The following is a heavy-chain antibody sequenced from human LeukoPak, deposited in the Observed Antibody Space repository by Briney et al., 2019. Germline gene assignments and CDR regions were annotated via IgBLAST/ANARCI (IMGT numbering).Heavy chain of an antibody. CDR3: AREYDYFDY. J-gene: IGHJ4*02. V-gene: IGHV3-30*01. CDR1: GFTFSSYW. Sequence: GGSLRLSCAASGFTFSSYWMSWVRQAPGKGLEWVAVISYDGSNKYYADSVKGRFTISRDNSKNTLYLQMNSLRAEDTAVYYCAREYDYFDYWGQGTLVTVSS. CDR2: ISYDGSNK.